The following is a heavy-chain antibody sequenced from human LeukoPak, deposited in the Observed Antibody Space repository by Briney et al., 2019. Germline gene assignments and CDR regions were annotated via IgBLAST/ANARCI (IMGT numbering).Heavy chain of an antibody. J-gene: IGHJ4*02. D-gene: IGHD1-14*01. CDR1: GYMFTGNY. CDR2: INPNSRGT. Sequence: GASVKVSCKSSGYMFTGNYLHWVRQAPGQRFEWMGWINPNSRGTNYAQKFQGRVTMTSDSSISTAYMELSNLRSDDTAIYYCARDVGWRNLPFDYWGQGTLVTVSS. V-gene: IGHV1-2*02. CDR3: ARDVGWRNLPFDY.